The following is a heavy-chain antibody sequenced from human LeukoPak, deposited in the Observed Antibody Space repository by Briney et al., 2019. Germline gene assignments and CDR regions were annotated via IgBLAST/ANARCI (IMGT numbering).Heavy chain of an antibody. Sequence: PGGSPRLSCAASGFTFSSYWMSWVRQAPGKGLEWVANIKEDGSEKYYVDSVKGRLTISRDTAKSSLYLQMNSLRAEDTAVYYCARLRAGDYFDYWGQGTLVTVSS. J-gene: IGHJ4*02. CDR2: IKEDGSEK. V-gene: IGHV3-7*04. D-gene: IGHD6-19*01. CDR1: GFTFSSYW. CDR3: ARLRAGDYFDY.